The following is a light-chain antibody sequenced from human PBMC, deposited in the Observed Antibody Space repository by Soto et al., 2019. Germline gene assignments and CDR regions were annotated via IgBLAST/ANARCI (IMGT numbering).Light chain of an antibody. CDR2: DVS. CDR1: SSDVGGHNY. CDR3: SSYTSSSTLYV. J-gene: IGLJ1*01. Sequence: QSVLTQPASVSGSPGQSITISCTGTSSDVGGHNYVSWYQQHPGKAPKLMIYDVSNRPSGVSNRFSGSKSGNTASLTISELQAEDEADYYCSSYTSSSTLYVFGTGTKVTVL. V-gene: IGLV2-14*01.